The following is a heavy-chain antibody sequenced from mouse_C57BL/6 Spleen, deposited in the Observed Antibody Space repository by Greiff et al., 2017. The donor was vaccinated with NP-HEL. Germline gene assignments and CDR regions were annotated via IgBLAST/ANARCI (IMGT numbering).Heavy chain of an antibody. CDR3: AKQIYRHYFDY. CDR1: GFTFSSYG. D-gene: IGHD2-1*01. J-gene: IGHJ2*01. Sequence: EVMLVESGGDLVKPGGSLKLSCAASGFTFSSYGMSWVRQTPDKRLEWVAPISSGGSYTYYPDSLKGRFTISRDNAKNNLYMQMSSLKSEDTAMYYCAKQIYRHYFDYWGQGTTLTVSS. V-gene: IGHV5-6*01. CDR2: ISSGGSYT.